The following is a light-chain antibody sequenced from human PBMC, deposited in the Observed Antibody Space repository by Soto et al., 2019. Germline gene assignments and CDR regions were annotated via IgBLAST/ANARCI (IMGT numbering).Light chain of an antibody. CDR1: QSVSSTY. V-gene: IGKV3-20*01. CDR3: QQYGRSPPLI. J-gene: IGKJ4*01. Sequence: EIVLTQSPGTLSLSPGERATLSCRASQSVSSTYLAWYQQKPGRAPRLLIYGASNRATDIPDRFSGTGSGTDFTLTISRLEPEDFAVYYCQQYGRSPPLIFGGGTNVEIK. CDR2: GAS.